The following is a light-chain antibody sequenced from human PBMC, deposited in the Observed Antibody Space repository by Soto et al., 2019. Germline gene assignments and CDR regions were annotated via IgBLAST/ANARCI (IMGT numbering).Light chain of an antibody. CDR3: SSFARINNFVV. V-gene: IGLV2-8*01. Sequence: QSALTQPPSASGSPGQSVTISCTGTSSDVGGYNYVSWYQQHPGKAPKRMIYEVSKRPSGVPDRFSGSKSGNTASLTVSGLQAEDEADYYCSSFARINNFVVFGGGTKLTV. CDR1: SSDVGGYNY. CDR2: EVS. J-gene: IGLJ2*01.